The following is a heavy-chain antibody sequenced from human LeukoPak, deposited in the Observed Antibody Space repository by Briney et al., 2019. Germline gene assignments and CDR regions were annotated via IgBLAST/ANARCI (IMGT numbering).Heavy chain of an antibody. CDR1: GYTFTIYD. J-gene: IGHJ4*02. Sequence: ASVRVSCKASGYTFTIYDINWVRQAAGQGGEGMGWMNPNSGNTGYAQKFQCRVTMTTNTSISTAYMELGSLRSEDTAVYYCARGWEVGVTPGCWGQGTLVTVSS. CDR2: MNPNSGNT. D-gene: IGHD1-26*01. V-gene: IGHV1-8*01. CDR3: ARGWEVGVTPGC.